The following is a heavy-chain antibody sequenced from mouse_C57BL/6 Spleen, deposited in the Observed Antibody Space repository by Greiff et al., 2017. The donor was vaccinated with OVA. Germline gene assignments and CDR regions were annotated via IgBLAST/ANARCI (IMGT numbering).Heavy chain of an antibody. Sequence: VQLQQSGPELVKPGDSVKISCKASGYSFTGYFMNWVMQSHGKSLEWIGRINPYNGDTFYNQKFKGKATLTVDKASSTAHMELRSLTSEDAAVYYCAPLTVVATDYYAMDYWGQGTSVTVSS. D-gene: IGHD1-1*01. V-gene: IGHV1-20*01. CDR3: APLTVVATDYYAMDY. CDR2: INPYNGDT. CDR1: GYSFTGYF. J-gene: IGHJ4*01.